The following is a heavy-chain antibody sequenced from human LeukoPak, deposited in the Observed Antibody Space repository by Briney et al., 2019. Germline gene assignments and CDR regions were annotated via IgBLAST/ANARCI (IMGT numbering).Heavy chain of an antibody. CDR2: MSPNSGNT. V-gene: IGHV1-8*01. D-gene: IGHD3-16*01. Sequence: ASVKVSCKASGYTFTSYDINWVRQATGQGLEWMGWMSPNSGNTGYAQKFQGRVTMTRDMSTSTVYMELSSLRSEDTAVYYCARAFQTALYYYYYMDVWGKGTTVTVSS. J-gene: IGHJ6*03. CDR1: GYTFTSYD. CDR3: ARAFQTALYYYYYMDV.